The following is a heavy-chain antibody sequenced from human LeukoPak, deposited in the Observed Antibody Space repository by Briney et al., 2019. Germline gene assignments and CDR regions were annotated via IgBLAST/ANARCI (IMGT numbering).Heavy chain of an antibody. J-gene: IGHJ5*02. V-gene: IGHV1-69*13. CDR3: ARGQGSSWYGGFDP. CDR2: IIPIFGTA. D-gene: IGHD6-13*01. CDR1: GGTFSSYA. Sequence: SVKVSCKASGGTFSSYAISWVRQAPGQGLEWMGGIIPIFGTANYAQKFQGRVTITADESTSTAYMEQSSLRSEDTAVHYCARGQGSSWYGGFDPWGQGTLVTVSS.